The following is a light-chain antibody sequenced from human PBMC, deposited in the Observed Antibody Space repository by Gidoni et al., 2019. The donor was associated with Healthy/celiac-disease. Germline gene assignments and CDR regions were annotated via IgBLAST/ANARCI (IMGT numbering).Light chain of an antibody. Sequence: EIVLTQSPGTLSLSPGERATLSCRASQSVSSSYLAWYQHKPGQAPRLLIYGASSRATGIPDRFSGSGSGTDFTLTISRLEPEDFAVYYCQQYGSSPRLTFDGGTKVEIK. CDR2: GAS. CDR3: QQYGSSPRLT. CDR1: QSVSSSY. V-gene: IGKV3-20*01. J-gene: IGKJ4*01.